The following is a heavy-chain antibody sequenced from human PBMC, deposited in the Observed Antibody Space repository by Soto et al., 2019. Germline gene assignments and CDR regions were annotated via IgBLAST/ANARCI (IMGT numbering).Heavy chain of an antibody. CDR2: IKRDGTVT. Sequence: EVQLVESGGGLVQPGESLRLSCAASGFTFSAFWMTWLRQAPGKGLEWVANIKRDGTVTHYGDSVEGRCTLSRDNAQNSLFLQMNRLRPEDTSMYYCARDLTPPGEFFYDAFDVWGQGTCVKVSS. CDR3: ARDLTPPGEFFYDAFDV. CDR1: GFTFSAFW. J-gene: IGHJ3*01. D-gene: IGHD2-21*01. V-gene: IGHV3-7*04.